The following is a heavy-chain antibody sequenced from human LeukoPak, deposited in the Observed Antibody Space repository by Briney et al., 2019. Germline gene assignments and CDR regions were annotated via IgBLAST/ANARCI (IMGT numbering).Heavy chain of an antibody. CDR2: ISSSSSYT. D-gene: IGHD3-22*01. CDR3: ARDGYSSGNSFDP. Sequence: TGGSLRLSCVASGFAFSDYYMSWIRQAPGEGLEWVSYISSSSSYTKYTDSVKGRFTISRDNAKNSLYLQMESLRADDTAVYYCARDGYSSGNSFDPWGQGTLVTVSS. CDR1: GFAFSDYY. V-gene: IGHV3-11*05. J-gene: IGHJ5*02.